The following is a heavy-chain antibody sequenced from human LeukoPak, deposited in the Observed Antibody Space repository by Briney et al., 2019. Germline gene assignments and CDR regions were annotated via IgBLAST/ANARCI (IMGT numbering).Heavy chain of an antibody. D-gene: IGHD3-22*01. Sequence: VASVKVSCKASGYTFTSYYMHWVRQAPGQGLEWMGIINPSGGSTSYAQKFQGRVTMTRDMSTSTVYMELSSLRSEDTAVYYCARESPTYYYDSSGYYPGVWGQGTLVTVSS. CDR2: INPSGGST. CDR3: ARESPTYYYDSSGYYPGV. V-gene: IGHV1-46*01. CDR1: GYTFTSYY. J-gene: IGHJ4*02.